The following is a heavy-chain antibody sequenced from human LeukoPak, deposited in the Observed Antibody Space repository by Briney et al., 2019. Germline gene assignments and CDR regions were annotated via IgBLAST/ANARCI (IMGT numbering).Heavy chain of an antibody. D-gene: IGHD3-10*01. Sequence: GGSLRLSCAASGFTFSSYEMNWVRQAPGKGLEWVSYISSSGSTIYYADSVKGRFTISRDNAKNSLYLQMNSLRAEDTAVYYCAREGITMVRGVIDYYYYYYMDVWGKGTTVTISS. J-gene: IGHJ6*03. CDR3: AREGITMVRGVIDYYYYYYMDV. CDR2: ISSSGSTI. V-gene: IGHV3-48*03. CDR1: GFTFSSYE.